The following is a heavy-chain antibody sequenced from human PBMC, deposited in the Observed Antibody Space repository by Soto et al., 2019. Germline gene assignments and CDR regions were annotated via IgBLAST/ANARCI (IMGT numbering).Heavy chain of an antibody. V-gene: IGHV1-18*01. CDR2: ISAYNGNT. Sequence: ASVKVSCKASGYTFTSYGISWVRQAPGQGLEWMGWISAYNGNTNYAQKLQGRVTMTTDTSTSTAYMELSSLQSEDTAVYYCARERKFDFWRKGLDVWGQGTTVTVSS. J-gene: IGHJ6*02. CDR1: GYTFTSYG. CDR3: ARERKFDFWRKGLDV. D-gene: IGHD3-3*01.